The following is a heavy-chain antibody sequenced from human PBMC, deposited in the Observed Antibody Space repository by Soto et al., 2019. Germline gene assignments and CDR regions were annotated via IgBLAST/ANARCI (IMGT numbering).Heavy chain of an antibody. CDR1: GFTFRDYS. Sequence: QVQLVESGGGVVQPGRSLRLSCAASGFTFRDYSMHWVRQAPGKGLEWVAVITYDGREKFYADSVKGRFTSSRDNSKDTLYLQLNSLRPEDTAVYYCANDLPNNWNFEYWGQGTLVTVSS. D-gene: IGHD1-20*01. J-gene: IGHJ4*02. CDR3: ANDLPNNWNFEY. V-gene: IGHV3-30-3*02. CDR2: ITYDGREK.